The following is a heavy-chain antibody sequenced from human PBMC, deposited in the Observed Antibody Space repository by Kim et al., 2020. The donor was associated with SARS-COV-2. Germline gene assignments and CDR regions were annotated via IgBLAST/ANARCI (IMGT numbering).Heavy chain of an antibody. V-gene: IGHV3-30-3*01. CDR1: GFTFSSYA. CDR3: AREEGGYSGYEAIYYYYGMDV. D-gene: IGHD5-12*01. J-gene: IGHJ6*02. Sequence: GGSLRLSCAASGFTFSSYAMHWVRQAPGKGLEWVAVISYDGSNKYYADSVKGRFTISRDNSKNTLYLQMNSLRAEDTAVYYCAREEGGYSGYEAIYYYYGMDVWGQGTTVTVSS. CDR2: ISYDGSNK.